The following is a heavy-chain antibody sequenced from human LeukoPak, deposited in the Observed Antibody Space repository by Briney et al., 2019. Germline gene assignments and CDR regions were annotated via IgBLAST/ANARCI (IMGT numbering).Heavy chain of an antibody. Sequence: GASVKVSCKASGYTFTSYYMHWVRQAPGQGLEWMGIINPSGGSTSYAQKFQGRVTMTRDTSTSTVYMELSSLRSEDTAVYYCAREGGYDILTGRSYYFDYWGQGTLVTVSS. J-gene: IGHJ4*02. CDR3: AREGGYDILTGRSYYFDY. CDR1: GYTFTSYY. D-gene: IGHD3-9*01. CDR2: INPSGGST. V-gene: IGHV1-46*01.